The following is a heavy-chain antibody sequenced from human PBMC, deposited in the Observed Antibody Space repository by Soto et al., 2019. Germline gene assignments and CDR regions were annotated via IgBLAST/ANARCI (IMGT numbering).Heavy chain of an antibody. J-gene: IGHJ6*02. CDR2: IYHSGSP. Sequence: QVQLQESGPGLVKPSGTLSLTCAVSGGPISSSNWWRWVRQPPGKGLEWIGEIYHSGSPNYNPSLHNRVTLSVSKSKNQFPLRLSSVTAADTDVYYCARDGRAVAGIKYSDYYYGMDVWGQGTTVTVS. D-gene: IGHD6-19*01. V-gene: IGHV4-4*02. CDR3: ARDGRAVAGIKYSDYYYGMDV. CDR1: GGPISSSNW.